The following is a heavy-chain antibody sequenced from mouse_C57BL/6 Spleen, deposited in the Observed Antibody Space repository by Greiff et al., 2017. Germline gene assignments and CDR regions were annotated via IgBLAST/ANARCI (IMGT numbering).Heavy chain of an antibody. CDR3: ARGWGDFDY. Sequence: VQLQQSGPELVKPGASVKISCKASGYTFTDYYMNWVKQSHGKSLEWIGDINPNNGGTSYNQKFKGKATLTVDKSSSTAYMELRSLTSEDSAGYYGARGWGDFDYWGQGTTLTVAS. V-gene: IGHV1-26*01. CDR2: INPNNGGT. CDR1: GYTFTDYY. J-gene: IGHJ2*01. D-gene: IGHD3-3*01.